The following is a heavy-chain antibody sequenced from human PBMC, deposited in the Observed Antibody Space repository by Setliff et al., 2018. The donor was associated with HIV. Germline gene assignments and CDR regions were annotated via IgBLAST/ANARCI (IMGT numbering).Heavy chain of an antibody. CDR1: GFPLSTNGVG. J-gene: IGHJ4*02. CDR2: IYWDADK. D-gene: IGHD6-19*01. CDR3: AHNHLAVAGSHYFDY. Sequence: SGPTLVNPTQTLTLTCTFSGFPLSTNGVGVGWIRQPPGKALEWLALIYWDADKRYSPSLKNRLTITKDTSKNQVLLTMTNMDPLDTATYYCAHNHLAVAGSHYFDYWGQGTLVTV. V-gene: IGHV2-5*02.